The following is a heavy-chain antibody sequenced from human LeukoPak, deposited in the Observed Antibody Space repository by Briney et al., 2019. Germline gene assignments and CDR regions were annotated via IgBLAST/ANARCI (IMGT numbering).Heavy chain of an antibody. Sequence: ETSETLSLTCTVSGDSISSGDYYWSWIRQPAGKGLEWIGRISSSGSTNYNPSLKSRVTISVDTSKNQFSLKLSSVTAADTAVYYCAREAGGQQLVYAFDIWGQGTMVTVSS. J-gene: IGHJ3*02. D-gene: IGHD6-13*01. CDR3: AREAGGQQLVYAFDI. CDR2: ISSSGST. V-gene: IGHV4-61*02. CDR1: GDSISSGDYY.